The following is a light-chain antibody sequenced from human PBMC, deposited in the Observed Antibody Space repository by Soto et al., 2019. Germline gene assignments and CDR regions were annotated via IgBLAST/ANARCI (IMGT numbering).Light chain of an antibody. Sequence: EIVLTQSPGTLSLSPGEGATLSFRASQSIYTKLAWYQKKSGQAPRLLIYDASTRAYGIPDRFSGSGSGTDFSLTISRLEPEDFAVYYCQQYAGSLYTLDQGTKVDIK. CDR3: QQYAGSLYT. CDR2: DAS. V-gene: IGKV3-20*01. CDR1: QSIYTK. J-gene: IGKJ2*01.